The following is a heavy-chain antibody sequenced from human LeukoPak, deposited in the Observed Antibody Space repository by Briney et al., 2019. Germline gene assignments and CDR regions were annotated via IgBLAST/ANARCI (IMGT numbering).Heavy chain of an antibody. CDR1: GFTFSSYS. CDR3: AKDRGFSYAFDI. Sequence: PSGGSLRLSCAASGFTFSSYSMNWVRQAPGKGLEWVSYISSSSSTIYYADSVKGRFTISRDNAKNSLYLQMNSLRAEDTAVYYCAKDRGFSYAFDIWGQGTMVSVSS. J-gene: IGHJ3*02. D-gene: IGHD3-3*01. CDR2: ISSSSSTI. V-gene: IGHV3-48*01.